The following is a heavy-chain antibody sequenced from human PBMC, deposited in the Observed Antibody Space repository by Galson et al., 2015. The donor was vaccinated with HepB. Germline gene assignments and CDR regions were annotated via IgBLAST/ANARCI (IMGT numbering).Heavy chain of an antibody. CDR1: GSIFTSYA. D-gene: IGHD5-24*01. CDR3: AAALPLQDYWYFDL. J-gene: IGHJ2*01. CDR2: IVVGSGNT. V-gene: IGHV1-58*02. Sequence: SVTVSCKASGSIFTSYAMHWVRQARGQRLEWIGWIVVGSGNTNYAQKFQERVTITRDMSTSTAYMELSSLRSEDTAVYYCAAALPLQDYWYFDLWGRGTLVTVSS.